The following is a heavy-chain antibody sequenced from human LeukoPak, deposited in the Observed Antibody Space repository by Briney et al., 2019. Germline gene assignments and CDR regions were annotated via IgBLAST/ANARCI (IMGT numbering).Heavy chain of an antibody. CDR2: IYHSGST. V-gene: IGHV4-4*02. Sequence: SETLSLTCAVSGGSISSSNWWSWVRQPPGKGLEWIGEIYHSGSTNYNPSLKSRVTISVDKSKNQFSLKLSSVTAADTAVYYCARSYYYGSGSYVWFDPWGQGTLVTVSS. CDR3: ARSYYYGSGSYVWFDP. D-gene: IGHD3-10*01. CDR1: GGSISSSNW. J-gene: IGHJ5*02.